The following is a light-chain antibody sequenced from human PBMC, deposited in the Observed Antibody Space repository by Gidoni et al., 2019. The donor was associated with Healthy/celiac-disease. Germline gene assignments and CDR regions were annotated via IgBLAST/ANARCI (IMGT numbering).Light chain of an antibody. CDR2: DAS. J-gene: IGKJ4*01. V-gene: IGKV3-11*01. CDR3: QQRGVT. CDR1: QSVSSY. Sequence: EIVVTQSPATLSLSPGERATLSCRASQSVSSYLAWYQQKPGQAPRLLIYDASNGATGIPARFSGGGSGTDFTLTISSLEPEDFAVYYCQQRGVTFGGGTKVEIK.